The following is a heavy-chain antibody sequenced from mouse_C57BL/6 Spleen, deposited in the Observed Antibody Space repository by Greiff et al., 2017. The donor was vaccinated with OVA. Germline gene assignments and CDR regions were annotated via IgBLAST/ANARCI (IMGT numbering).Heavy chain of an antibody. V-gene: IGHV1-52*01. Sequence: QVQLQQPGAALVRPGSSVKLSCKASGYTFTSYWMHWVKQRPIQGLEWIGNIDPSDSETNYNQKSKDKATLTVDKSTSTAYMQLSSLTSEDSAVYYCARSDYVYYYAMDYWGQGTSVTVSS. CDR2: IDPSDSET. CDR3: ARSDYVYYYAMDY. CDR1: GYTFTSYW. J-gene: IGHJ4*01. D-gene: IGHD1-1*01.